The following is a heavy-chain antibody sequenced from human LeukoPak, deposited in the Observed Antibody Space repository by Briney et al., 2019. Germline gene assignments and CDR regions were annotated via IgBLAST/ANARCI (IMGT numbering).Heavy chain of an antibody. CDR2: ISYDGSYK. CDR3: ARDRFFEWGNWFDP. CDR1: GFTFSSYA. J-gene: IGHJ5*02. D-gene: IGHD3-3*01. Sequence: PGRSLRLSCAASGFTFSSYAMHWVRQAPGKGLEWVAVISYDGSYKYYADSVKVRFTISRDNSKNTLYLQMNSLRAEDTAMYYCARDRFFEWGNWFDPWGQGTLVTVSS. V-gene: IGHV3-30-3*01.